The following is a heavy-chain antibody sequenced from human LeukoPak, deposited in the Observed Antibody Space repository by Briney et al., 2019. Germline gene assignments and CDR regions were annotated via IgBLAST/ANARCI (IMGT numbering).Heavy chain of an antibody. V-gene: IGHV1-2*02. CDR3: ARAILRYSSGWYPGY. CDR2: TNPNSGGT. Sequence: ASVKVSSKASGYTFTDYFMHWVRQAPGQGLEWMGWTNPNSGGTHYAQKFQGRVTMTRDTSISTAYMELSRLRSDDTAVYYCARAILRYSSGWYPGYWGQGTLVTVSS. D-gene: IGHD6-19*01. J-gene: IGHJ4*02. CDR1: GYTFTDYF.